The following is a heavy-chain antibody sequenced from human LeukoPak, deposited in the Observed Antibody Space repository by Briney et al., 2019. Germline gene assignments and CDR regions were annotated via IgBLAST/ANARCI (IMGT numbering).Heavy chain of an antibody. V-gene: IGHV3-23*01. CDR2: ISGSGGST. CDR3: AKDRGPGKWLVEPAGY. Sequence: GGSLRLSCAASGFTFSSYAISWVRQAPGKGLEWVSAISGSGGSTYYADSVKGRFTISRDNSKNTLYLQMNSLRAEDTAVYYCAKDRGPGKWLVEPAGYWGQGTLVTVSS. D-gene: IGHD6-19*01. J-gene: IGHJ4*02. CDR1: GFTFSSYA.